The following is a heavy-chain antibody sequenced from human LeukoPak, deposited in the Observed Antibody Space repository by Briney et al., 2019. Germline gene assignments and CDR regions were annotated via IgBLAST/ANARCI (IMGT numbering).Heavy chain of an antibody. Sequence: ASVKVSCKASGYIFSSFAMNGVRQAPGQGLEWMGWINANSGKLTYAQNFTGRFVFSVDTSANTAFLQINGLKVEDTAVYYCARVYSSNWDEGYFDYWGQGTLVAVSS. V-gene: IGHV7-4-1*02. D-gene: IGHD6-13*01. CDR1: GYIFSSFA. J-gene: IGHJ4*02. CDR2: INANSGKL. CDR3: ARVYSSNWDEGYFDY.